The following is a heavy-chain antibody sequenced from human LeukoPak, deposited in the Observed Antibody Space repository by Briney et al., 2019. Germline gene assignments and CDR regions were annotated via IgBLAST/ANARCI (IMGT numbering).Heavy chain of an antibody. D-gene: IGHD2-2*01. CDR1: GYTFTGYY. V-gene: IGHV1-46*01. CDR2: INPSGGST. J-gene: IGHJ4*02. CDR3: ARVPAAMRRLGDYFDY. Sequence: ASVKVSCKASGYTFTGYYMHWVRQAPGQGLEWMGIINPSGGSTSYAQKFQGRVTMTRDTSTSTVYMELSSLRSEDTAVYYCARVPAAMRRLGDYFDYWGQGTLVTVSS.